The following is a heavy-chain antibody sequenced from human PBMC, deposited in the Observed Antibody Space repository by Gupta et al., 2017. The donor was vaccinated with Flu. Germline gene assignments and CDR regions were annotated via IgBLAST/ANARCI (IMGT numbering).Heavy chain of an antibody. D-gene: IGHD3-16*01. CDR3: AKGGGGASSADGGYFDS. CDR2: VSSSGSKP. CDR1: G. J-gene: IGHJ4*02. V-gene: IGHV3-30*18. Sequence: GMHWVRKAPGKGLGGGAVVSSSGSKPYDADSGQGRFPISRDNSKSTLYLQMNSLGAEDTAVYYCAKGGGGASSADGGYFDSWGQGTLVTVSS.